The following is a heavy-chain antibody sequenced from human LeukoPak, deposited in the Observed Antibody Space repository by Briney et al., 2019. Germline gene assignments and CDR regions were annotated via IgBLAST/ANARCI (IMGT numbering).Heavy chain of an antibody. CDR3: ARMLGLYYYDSSGYQTD. V-gene: IGHV3-7*01. Sequence: GGSLRLSCAASGFTFSSYWMSWVRQAPGKGLKWVANIKQDGSEKYYVDSVKGRFTISRDNAKNSLYLQMNSLRAEDTAVYYCARMLGLYYYDSSGYQTDWGQGTLVTVSS. CDR1: GFTFSSYW. J-gene: IGHJ4*02. CDR2: IKQDGSEK. D-gene: IGHD3-22*01.